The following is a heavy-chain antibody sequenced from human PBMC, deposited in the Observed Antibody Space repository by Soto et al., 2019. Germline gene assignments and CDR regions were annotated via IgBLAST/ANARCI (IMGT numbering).Heavy chain of an antibody. CDR3: ARVVRPQYYYDSSGYYFGY. CDR1: GGSFSGYY. V-gene: IGHV4-34*01. J-gene: IGHJ4*02. D-gene: IGHD3-22*01. CDR2: INHSGST. Sequence: PSETLSLTCAVYGGSFSGYYWSWIRQPPGKGLEWIGEINHSGSTNYNPSLKSRVTISVDTSKNQFSLKLRSVTAADTAVYYCARVVRPQYYYDSSGYYFGYWGQGTLVTVSS.